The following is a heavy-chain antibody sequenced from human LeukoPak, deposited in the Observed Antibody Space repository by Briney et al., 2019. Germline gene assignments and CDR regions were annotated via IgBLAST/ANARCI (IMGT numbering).Heavy chain of an antibody. D-gene: IGHD5-24*01. CDR1: GGSFSGYY. Sequence: SETLSLTCAVYGGSFSGYYWSWIRQPPGKGLEWIGEINHSGSTNYNPSLKNRVTISVDTSKNQFSLKLSSVTAADTAVYYCASKNGVEMATITLDYWGQGTLVTVSS. J-gene: IGHJ4*02. CDR2: INHSGST. V-gene: IGHV4-34*01. CDR3: ASKNGVEMATITLDY.